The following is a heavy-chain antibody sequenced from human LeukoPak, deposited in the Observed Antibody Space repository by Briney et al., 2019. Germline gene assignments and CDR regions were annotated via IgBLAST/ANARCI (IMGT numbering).Heavy chain of an antibody. Sequence: GGSLRLSCAASGFTFSSYWMSWVRQAPGKGLEWVANIKQDGSEKYYVDSVKGRFTISRDNAKNSLYLQMNSLRAEDTAVYYCARDLGFIVGATFDYWGQGTLVTVSS. CDR1: GFTFSSYW. V-gene: IGHV3-7*01. CDR2: IKQDGSEK. D-gene: IGHD1-26*01. J-gene: IGHJ4*02. CDR3: ARDLGFIVGATFDY.